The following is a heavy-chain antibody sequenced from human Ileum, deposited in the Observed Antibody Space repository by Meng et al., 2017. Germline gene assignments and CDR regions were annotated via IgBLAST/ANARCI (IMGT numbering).Heavy chain of an antibody. CDR1: GGSISSGTW. V-gene: IGHV4-4*02. J-gene: IGHJ4*02. D-gene: IGHD2-21*01. CDR2: FHPGSGA. Sequence: QVQLRGSGPGLVKPSGTLSLTCAVLGGSISSGTWWSWVRQPPGKGLQWIGEFHPGSGATYNPSLKARVTISVDTSMQQFSLQLTSVTAADTAVYYCAKNGAYCLESWGQGTLVTVSS. CDR3: AKNGAYCLES.